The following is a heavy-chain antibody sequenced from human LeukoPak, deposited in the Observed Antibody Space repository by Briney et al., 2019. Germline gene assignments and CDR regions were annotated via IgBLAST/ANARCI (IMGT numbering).Heavy chain of an antibody. CDR1: GYSFTSYW. D-gene: IGHD3-16*01. J-gene: IGHJ5*02. CDR2: IYPGDSDT. V-gene: IGHV5-51*01. CDR3: ASRDDYVWGSYPTTQFDP. Sequence: GESLKISCKGSGYSFTSYWIGWVRQMPGKGLEWMGIIYPGDSDTRYSPSFQGQVTISADKSISTAYLQWSSLKASDTAMYYCASRDDYVWGSYPTTQFDPWGQGTLVTVSS.